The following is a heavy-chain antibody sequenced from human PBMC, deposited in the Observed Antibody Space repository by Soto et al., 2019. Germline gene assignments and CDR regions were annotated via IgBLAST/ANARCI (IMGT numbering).Heavy chain of an antibody. Sequence: SVKVSCKASGYRFTTYQMHWVRQAPGQGLEWMGGIIPIFGTANYAQKFQGRVTITADESTSTAYMELSSLRSEDTAVYYCARNGEMATISDAFDIWGQGTMVTVSS. CDR2: IIPIFGTA. D-gene: IGHD5-12*01. CDR1: GYRFTTYQ. V-gene: IGHV1-69*13. CDR3: ARNGEMATISDAFDI. J-gene: IGHJ3*02.